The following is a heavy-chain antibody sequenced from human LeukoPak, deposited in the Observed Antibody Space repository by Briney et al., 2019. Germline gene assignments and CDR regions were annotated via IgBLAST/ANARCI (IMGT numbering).Heavy chain of an antibody. V-gene: IGHV3-23*01. CDR1: GFTFSNST. CDR2: ISGSGGST. Sequence: GGSLIVSCAASGFTFSNSTMTWVRQAPGKGLEWVSAISGSGGSTYYADSVKGRFTISRDNSKNTLYLQMNSLRAEDTAVYYCARRKIFGVVIYYFDYWGQGTLVTVSS. J-gene: IGHJ4*02. D-gene: IGHD3-3*01. CDR3: ARRKIFGVVIYYFDY.